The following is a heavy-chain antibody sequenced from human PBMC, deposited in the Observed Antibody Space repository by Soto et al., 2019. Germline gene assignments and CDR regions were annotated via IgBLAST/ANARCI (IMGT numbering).Heavy chain of an antibody. D-gene: IGHD7-27*01. J-gene: IGHJ6*02. CDR2: LRQDGGEK. Sequence: GGSLRLSCGASGFTFSSYWMSWVRQAPGKGLEWVANLRQDGGEKYYVDSVKGRFTISRDNAKNSLYLQMNSLRAEDTAVYYCARARVLRAPGPMDVWGQGTTVTVSS. CDR3: ARARVLRAPGPMDV. V-gene: IGHV3-7*01. CDR1: GFTFSSYW.